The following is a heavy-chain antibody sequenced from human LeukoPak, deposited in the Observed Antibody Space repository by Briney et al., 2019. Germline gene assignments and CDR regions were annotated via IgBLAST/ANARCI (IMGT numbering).Heavy chain of an antibody. Sequence: SVKVSCKASGGTFSSYAISWVRQAPGQGLEWMGGIIPIFGTANYAQKFQGRVTITADESTSTAYMELSSLRSEDTAVYYCARNSIVVVPASTYNWFDPWGQGTPVTVSS. CDR2: IIPIFGTA. CDR1: GGTFSSYA. V-gene: IGHV1-69*13. D-gene: IGHD2-2*01. CDR3: ARNSIVVVPASTYNWFDP. J-gene: IGHJ5*02.